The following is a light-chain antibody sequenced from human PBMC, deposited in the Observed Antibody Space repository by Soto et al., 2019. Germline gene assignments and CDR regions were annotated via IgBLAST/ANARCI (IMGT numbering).Light chain of an antibody. CDR2: GAS. CDR3: QQRHNWPIT. J-gene: IGKJ5*01. V-gene: IGKV3D-20*02. CDR1: QSFSSTY. Sequence: EIVLTQSPGTLSLSPGERATLSCRASQSFSSTYLAWYQQKPGQAPRLLVYGASSRATGIPDRFSGSGSGTDFTLTISGLEPADLGVYYCQQRHNWPITFGQGTRLEIK.